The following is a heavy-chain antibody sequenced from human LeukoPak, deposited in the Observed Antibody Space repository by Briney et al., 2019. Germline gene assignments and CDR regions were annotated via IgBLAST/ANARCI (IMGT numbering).Heavy chain of an antibody. V-gene: IGHV3-23*01. J-gene: IGHJ4*02. CDR3: AKTYGSGSYYTDVPYYFDY. D-gene: IGHD3-10*01. CDR1: GFTFSSYA. CDR2: ISGSGGST. Sequence: GGSLRLSCAASGFTFSSYAMSWVRQAPGKGLEWVSAISGSGGSTYYADSVKGRFTTSRDNSKNTLYLQMNSLRAEDTAVYYCAKTYGSGSYYTDVPYYFDYWGQGTLVTVSS.